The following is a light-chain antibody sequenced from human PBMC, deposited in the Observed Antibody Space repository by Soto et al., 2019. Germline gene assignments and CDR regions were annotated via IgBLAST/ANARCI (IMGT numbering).Light chain of an antibody. CDR1: QSVSNS. CDR2: DAS. J-gene: IGKJ1*01. V-gene: IGKV3-11*01. CDR3: QQRSNWPPSWT. Sequence: EIVLTQSPATLSLSPGERATLSCRASQSVSNSLAWYQQKPGQAPRLLIYDASSRATGVPAKFSGSGSGTDFTLTISSLEPEDFAVYYCQQRSNWPPSWTFGQGTKVEIK.